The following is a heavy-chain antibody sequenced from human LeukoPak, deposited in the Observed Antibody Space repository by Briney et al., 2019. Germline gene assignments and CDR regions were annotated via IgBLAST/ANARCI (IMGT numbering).Heavy chain of an antibody. J-gene: IGHJ4*02. CDR1: GYTLTELS. D-gene: IGHD2-15*01. Sequence: ASVKVSCKVSGYTLTELSMHWVRQAPGQGLEWMGIINPSGGSTSYAQKFQGRVTMTRDTSTSTVYMELSSLRSEDTAVYYCARSRRWWSTFDYWGQGTLVTVSS. V-gene: IGHV1-46*01. CDR2: INPSGGST. CDR3: ARSRRWWSTFDY.